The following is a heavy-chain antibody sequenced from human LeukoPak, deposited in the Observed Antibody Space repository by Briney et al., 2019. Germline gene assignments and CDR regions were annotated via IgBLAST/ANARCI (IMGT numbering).Heavy chain of an antibody. V-gene: IGHV3-23*01. D-gene: IGHD3-22*01. CDR1: GFTFSSYA. CDR3: AKEPRPSYYYDSSGLSTGSLDY. CDR2: ISGSGGST. Sequence: GGSLRLSCAASGFTFSSYAMSWVRQAPGKGLEWVSIISGSGGSTYYADSVKGRFTISRDNSKNTLYLQMNSLRAEDTAVYYCAKEPRPSYYYDSSGLSTGSLDYWGQGTLVTVSS. J-gene: IGHJ4*02.